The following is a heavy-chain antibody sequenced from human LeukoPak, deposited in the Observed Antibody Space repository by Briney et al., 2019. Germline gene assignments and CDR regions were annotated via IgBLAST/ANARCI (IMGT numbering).Heavy chain of an antibody. V-gene: IGHV3-21*01. Sequence: GGSLRLSCAASGFTFSSYSMNWVRQAPGKGLEWVSSISSSSSYIYYADSVKGRFTISRDNAKNSLYLQMNSLRAEDTAVYYCARESITIFGVVPGPFDYWGQGTLVTVSS. CDR3: ARESITIFGVVPGPFDY. CDR1: GFTFSSYS. CDR2: ISSSSSYI. D-gene: IGHD3-3*01. J-gene: IGHJ4*02.